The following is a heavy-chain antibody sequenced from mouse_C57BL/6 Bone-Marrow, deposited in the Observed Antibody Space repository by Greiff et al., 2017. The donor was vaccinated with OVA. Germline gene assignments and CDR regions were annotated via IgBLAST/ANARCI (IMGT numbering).Heavy chain of an antibody. CDR1: GYTFTDYY. V-gene: IGHV1-76*01. CDR3: ARGQLRLRGAMDY. J-gene: IGHJ4*01. CDR2: IYPGSGNT. D-gene: IGHD3-2*02. Sequence: VQGVESGAELVRPGASVKLSCKASGYTFTDYYINWVKQRPGQGLEWIARIYPGSGNTYYNEKFKGKATLTAEKSSSTAYMQLSSLTSEDSAVYFCARGQLRLRGAMDYWGQGTSVTVSS.